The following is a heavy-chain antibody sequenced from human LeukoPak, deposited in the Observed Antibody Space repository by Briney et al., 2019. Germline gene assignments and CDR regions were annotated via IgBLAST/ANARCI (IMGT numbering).Heavy chain of an antibody. Sequence: GGSLRLSCSVSGFTFSNYAMSWVRQAPGKGLEWVSTISGTGGSAGYADSVKGRFTFSRDNSNGTLYLQMNGLRAEDTAVYFCAKDHGGRYYEILAGYYPENFFDYWGQGALVTVSS. J-gene: IGHJ4*02. V-gene: IGHV3-23*01. CDR3: AKDHGGRYYEILAGYYPENFFDY. CDR1: GFTFSNYA. D-gene: IGHD3-9*01. CDR2: ISGTGGSA.